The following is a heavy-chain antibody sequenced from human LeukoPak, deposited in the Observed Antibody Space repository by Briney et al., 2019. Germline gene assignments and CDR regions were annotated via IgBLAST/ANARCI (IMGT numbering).Heavy chain of an antibody. Sequence: GGSLRLSCAASGFTFSSYAMSWVRQAPGKGLEWVSAISGSGGSTYYADSVKGRFTISRDNSKNTLYLQMNSLRAEDTAVYYCAKGADILTGYDNWSDPWSQGTLVTVSS. CDR1: GFTFSSYA. D-gene: IGHD3-9*01. V-gene: IGHV3-23*01. CDR2: ISGSGGST. CDR3: AKGADILTGYDNWSDP. J-gene: IGHJ5*02.